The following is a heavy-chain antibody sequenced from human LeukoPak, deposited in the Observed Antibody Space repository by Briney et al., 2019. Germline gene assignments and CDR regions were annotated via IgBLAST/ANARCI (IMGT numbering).Heavy chain of an antibody. D-gene: IGHD5-12*01. CDR2: IYTSGST. CDR1: GYSISSGYY. J-gene: IGHJ3*02. Sequence: SETLSLTCTVSGYSISSGYYWSWIRQPAGKGLEWIGHIYTSGSTKYNPSLKSRVTISVDTSKKQFSLKLSSVTAADTAVYYCARVNWSGYDFRGAFDIWGQGKTVTVSS. CDR3: ARVNWSGYDFRGAFDI. V-gene: IGHV4-61*09.